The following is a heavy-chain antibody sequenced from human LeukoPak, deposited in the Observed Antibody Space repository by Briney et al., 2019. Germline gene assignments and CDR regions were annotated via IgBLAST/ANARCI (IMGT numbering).Heavy chain of an antibody. CDR3: ASHGSPKLIATSGHPPLGWFDP. J-gene: IGHJ5*02. V-gene: IGHV1-69*05. CDR2: IIPLSGTA. CDR1: GYTFTGYY. D-gene: IGHD6-13*01. Sequence: SVKVSCKASGYTFTGYYMHWVRQAPGQGLDWMGGIIPLSGTAKYAQKFQGRVTLTTDESTNTAYMELSSLRSDDTAVYYCASHGSPKLIATSGHPPLGWFDPWGQGTLVTVSS.